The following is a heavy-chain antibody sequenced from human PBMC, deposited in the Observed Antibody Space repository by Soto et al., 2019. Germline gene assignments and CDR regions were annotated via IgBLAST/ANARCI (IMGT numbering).Heavy chain of an antibody. D-gene: IGHD3-22*01. Sequence: GGSLRLSCAASGFTFSSYAMSWVRQAPGKGLEWVSGISGNGGNTYYADSVKGRFTISRDNSKNTLYLQMNSLRAEDTAVYYCAKEIRYYDSSGLDYWGQGTLVTVSS. CDR1: GFTFSSYA. CDR2: ISGNGGNT. CDR3: AKEIRYYDSSGLDY. J-gene: IGHJ4*02. V-gene: IGHV3-23*01.